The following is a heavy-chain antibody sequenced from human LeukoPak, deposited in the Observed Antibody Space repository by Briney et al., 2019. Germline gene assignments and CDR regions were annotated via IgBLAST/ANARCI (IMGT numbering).Heavy chain of an antibody. V-gene: IGHV3-23*01. Sequence: GGSLRLSCAASGFTFSSYWMSWVRQAPGKGLEWVSGISTSGGTTHYADSVKGRFTISRDNSKNTLYLQMNSLRAEDTAVYYCTTEKVYYDYVWGSLIQVGTVDYWGQGTLVTVSS. D-gene: IGHD3-16*01. CDR3: TTEKVYYDYVWGSLIQVGTVDY. J-gene: IGHJ4*02. CDR2: ISTSGGTT. CDR1: GFTFSSYW.